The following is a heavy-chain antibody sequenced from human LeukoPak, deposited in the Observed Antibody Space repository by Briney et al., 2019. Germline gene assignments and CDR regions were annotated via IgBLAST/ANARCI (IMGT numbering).Heavy chain of an antibody. CDR3: ARGHQRPGVKRIVVTYAFDI. CDR1: GGSFSGYY. Sequence: SETLSLTCAVYGGSFSGYYWSWIRQPPGKGLEWIGEINHSGSTNYNPSLKSRVTISVDTSKNQFSLKLSSVTAADTAVYYCARGHQRPGVKRIVVTYAFDIWGQGTMVTVSS. J-gene: IGHJ3*02. V-gene: IGHV4-34*01. D-gene: IGHD3-22*01. CDR2: INHSGST.